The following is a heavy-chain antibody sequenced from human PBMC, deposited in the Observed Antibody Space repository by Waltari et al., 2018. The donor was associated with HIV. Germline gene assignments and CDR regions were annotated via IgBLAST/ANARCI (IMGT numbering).Heavy chain of an antibody. D-gene: IGHD3-10*02. Sequence: QLQLQESGPGLVKPSETLSLTCAVSGGSISSRSYYWGWIRQPPGKGLEWIGSIYYSGSTYYNPSLKSRVTISVDTSKNQFSLKLSSVTAADTAVYYCARHVRSSIWFDYWGQGTLVTVSS. CDR1: GGSISSRSYY. V-gene: IGHV4-39*01. CDR2: IYYSGST. J-gene: IGHJ5*01. CDR3: ARHVRSSIWFDY.